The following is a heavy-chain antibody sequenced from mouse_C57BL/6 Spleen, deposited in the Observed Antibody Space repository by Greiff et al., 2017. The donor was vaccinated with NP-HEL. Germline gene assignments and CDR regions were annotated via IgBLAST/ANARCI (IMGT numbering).Heavy chain of an antibody. J-gene: IGHJ2*01. CDR1: GFTFTDYY. CDR3: ARYFYSNYEDYFDY. CDR2: IRNKANGYTT. V-gene: IGHV7-3*01. D-gene: IGHD2-5*01. Sequence: EVQLVESGGGLVQPGGSLSLSCAASGFTFTDYYMSWVRQPPGKALEWLGFIRNKANGYTTEYSASVKGRFTISRDNSQSILYLQMNALRAEDSATYYCARYFYSNYEDYFDYWGQGTTLTVSS.